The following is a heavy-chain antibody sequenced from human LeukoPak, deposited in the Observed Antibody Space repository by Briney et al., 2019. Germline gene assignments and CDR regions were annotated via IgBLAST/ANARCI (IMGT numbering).Heavy chain of an antibody. D-gene: IGHD6-19*01. CDR1: GYTLTELS. CDR2: FDPEDSET. Sequence: ASVKVSCKVSGYTLTELSMHWVRQAPGKGLEWMGGFDPEDSETIYAQKFQGRVTMTEDTSTDTAYMELSSLRSEDTAVYYCATGLTSSGWYRSPFDYWGQGTLVTVSS. J-gene: IGHJ4*02. CDR3: ATGLTSSGWYRSPFDY. V-gene: IGHV1-24*01.